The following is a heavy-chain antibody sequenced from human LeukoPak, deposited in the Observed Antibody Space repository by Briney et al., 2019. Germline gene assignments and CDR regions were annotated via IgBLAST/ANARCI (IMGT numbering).Heavy chain of an antibody. J-gene: IGHJ3*02. CDR3: ARGAYCGGDCYWPSSDAFDI. V-gene: IGHV3-23*01. CDR2: ISGSGGGT. Sequence: GGSLRLSCAASGFTFSSYAMSWVRQAPGKGLEWVSAISGSGGGTYYADSVKGRFTISRDNSKNTLYLQKNTLRAEDTAVYYCARGAYCGGDCYWPSSDAFDIWGQGTMVTVSS. D-gene: IGHD2-21*01. CDR1: GFTFSSYA.